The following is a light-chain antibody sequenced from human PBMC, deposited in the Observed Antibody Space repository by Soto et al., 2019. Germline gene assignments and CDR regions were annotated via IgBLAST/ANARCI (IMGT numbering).Light chain of an antibody. CDR2: GAS. Sequence: EIVMTQSPATLSVSPGERATLSCRASQSVSSNLAWYQQKPGQAPRLLIYGASTRATAIPARFSGSGSGTEFTLTISSLQSEDFAVYYCQQYSDWPPGTFGQGTKVEIK. J-gene: IGKJ1*01. V-gene: IGKV3-15*01. CDR3: QQYSDWPPGT. CDR1: QSVSSN.